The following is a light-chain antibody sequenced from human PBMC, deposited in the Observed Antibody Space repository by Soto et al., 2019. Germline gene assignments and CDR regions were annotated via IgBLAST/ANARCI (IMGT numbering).Light chain of an antibody. V-gene: IGKV3-15*01. J-gene: IGKJ5*01. Sequence: EIVMMQSPATLSVSPGESVTLSCRASQLFSSNLAWYQHKPGQAPRLLIYGVSTRDTGVPDRFSGSASGTEFTLTISSLQSEDFAVYYCQQYNNWPRTFGQGTDWRI. CDR1: QLFSSN. CDR3: QQYNNWPRT. CDR2: GVS.